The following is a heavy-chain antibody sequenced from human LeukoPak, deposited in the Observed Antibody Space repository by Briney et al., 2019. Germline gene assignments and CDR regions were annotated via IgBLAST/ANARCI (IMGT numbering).Heavy chain of an antibody. CDR3: AKDLDSSGDYSYRY. V-gene: IGHV3-23*01. D-gene: IGHD3-22*01. Sequence: PGGSLRLSCAAPGFTFSRYAMNWVRQAPGKGLEWVSLISTSGNTHYADSVEGRFTISRDNSKNTLYLQMNSLRAEDTAVYHCAKDLDSSGDYSYRYWGQGTLVTVSS. CDR2: ISTSGNT. CDR1: GFTFSRYA. J-gene: IGHJ4*02.